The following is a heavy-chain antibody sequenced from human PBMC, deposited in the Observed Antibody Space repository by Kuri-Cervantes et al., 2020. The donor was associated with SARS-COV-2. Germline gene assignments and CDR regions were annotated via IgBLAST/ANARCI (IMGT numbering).Heavy chain of an antibody. V-gene: IGHV3-73*01. CDR1: GFLFSASA. CDR2: VRGKANNYAT. D-gene: IGHD3-10*01. J-gene: IGHJ4*02. CDR3: ASNPPLLLLRE. Sequence: GESLKISCEVSGFLFSASAIHWVRQASGKGLEWVGRVRGKANNYATAYAASVKGRFTISRDDSKNMAYLQMHSLKTEDTAVYYCASNPPLLLLREWGQGTLVTVSS.